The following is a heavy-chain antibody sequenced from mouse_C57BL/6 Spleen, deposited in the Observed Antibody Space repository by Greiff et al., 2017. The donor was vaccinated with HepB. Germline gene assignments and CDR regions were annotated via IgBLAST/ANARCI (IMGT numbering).Heavy chain of an antibody. V-gene: IGHV2-2*01. Sequence: VKLMESGPGLVQPSQSLSITCTVSGFSLTSYGVHWVRQSPGKGLEWLGVIWSGGSTDYTAAFISSPSISQDNSKSQVFFKMNSLQADDTAIYYFARSPVVASMDYWGQGTSVTVSS. CDR2: IWSGGST. J-gene: IGHJ4*01. CDR1: GFSLTSYG. CDR3: ARSPVVASMDY. D-gene: IGHD1-1*01.